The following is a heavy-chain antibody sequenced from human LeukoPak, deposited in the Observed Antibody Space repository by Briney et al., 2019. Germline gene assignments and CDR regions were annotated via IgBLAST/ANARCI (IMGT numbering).Heavy chain of an antibody. D-gene: IGHD3-22*01. CDR1: GFTFDDYG. CDR2: INWSGGST. V-gene: IGHV3-20*04. J-gene: IGHJ4*02. CDR3: ARLSGYHFDY. Sequence: GGPLRLSCAASGFTFDDYGMSWVRQAPGRGLEWVSGINWSGGSTGYADSVKGRFTISRDNAKNSLYLQMNSLRAEDTALYYCARLSGYHFDYWGQGTLVTVSS.